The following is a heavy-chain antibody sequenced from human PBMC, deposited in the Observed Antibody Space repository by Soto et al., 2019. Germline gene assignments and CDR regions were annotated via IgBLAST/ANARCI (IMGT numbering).Heavy chain of an antibody. V-gene: IGHV4-34*01. CDR3: ARGFPVYSYYSYIDV. J-gene: IGHJ6*03. CDR1: PGSFSGYS. CDR2: VNLSGST. Sequence: QVQLQQWGAGLLKPSETLSLTCAVSPGSFSGYSWYWIRQPPGKGLEWLGEVNLSGSTNYNPSLKTRVTRSVDTTKNQFSLRLSSVTAADTALYYCARGFPVYSYYSYIDVWGKGTTVTISS. D-gene: IGHD2-8*01.